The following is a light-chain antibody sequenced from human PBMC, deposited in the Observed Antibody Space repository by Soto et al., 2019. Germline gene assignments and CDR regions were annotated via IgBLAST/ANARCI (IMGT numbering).Light chain of an antibody. CDR2: GAY. J-gene: IGKJ1*01. CDR3: KQYNNWART. CDR1: HSVNSH. Sequence: MMMTQSPATLSVSPGERVTLSCRTSHSVNSHVAWYQQKPGQAPRLLLYGAYTRATGIQVRFSGSGSGTEFTLTISSLQSADFAVYFCKQYNNWARTFGQGTKVDIK. V-gene: IGKV3-15*01.